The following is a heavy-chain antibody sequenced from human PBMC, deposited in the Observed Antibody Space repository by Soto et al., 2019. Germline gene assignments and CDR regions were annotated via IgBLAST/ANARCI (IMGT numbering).Heavy chain of an antibody. Sequence: QGQLVQSGAEVKKPGASVKVSCKASGYTFTSFGITWVRQAPGQGLEWMGWISTYNGKANYAQKLQGRVTVTRDTSTSTAYMELRSLRSDDTAVYYCAKDGYGNNDGDALQIWGQGTMVTVSS. V-gene: IGHV1-18*04. D-gene: IGHD4-4*01. CDR1: GYTFTSFG. CDR2: ISTYNGKA. J-gene: IGHJ3*02. CDR3: AKDGYGNNDGDALQI.